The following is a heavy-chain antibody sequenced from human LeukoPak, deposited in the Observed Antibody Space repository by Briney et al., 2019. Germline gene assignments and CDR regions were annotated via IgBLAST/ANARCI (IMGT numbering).Heavy chain of an antibody. V-gene: IGHV3-66*01. CDR2: IYSGGYT. J-gene: IGHJ4*02. CDR1: GFTVSSNY. Sequence: GGSLRLSCAASGFTVSSNYLTWVRQAPGKGLEWLSVIYSGGYTYYADSVKGRFFISRDISENMVYLQMNSLSVEDTAVYFCARGRPAHYFDSWGQGTLVTVSS. D-gene: IGHD6-6*01. CDR3: ARGRPAHYFDS.